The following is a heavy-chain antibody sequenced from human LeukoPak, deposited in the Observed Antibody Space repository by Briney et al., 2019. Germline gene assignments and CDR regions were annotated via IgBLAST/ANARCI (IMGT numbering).Heavy chain of an antibody. Sequence: GGSLRLSCAASGFTFSSYAMSWVRQAPGKGLEWVSAISGGGGSTYYADSVKGRFTISRDNAKNTLYLQMNSLRAEDPAVYYCAKESSGWYVLWSDLAYYYYGMDVWGQGTTVTGSS. CDR1: GFTFSSYA. V-gene: IGHV3-23*01. D-gene: IGHD6-19*01. CDR3: AKESSGWYVLWSDLAYYYYGMDV. J-gene: IGHJ6*02. CDR2: ISGGGGST.